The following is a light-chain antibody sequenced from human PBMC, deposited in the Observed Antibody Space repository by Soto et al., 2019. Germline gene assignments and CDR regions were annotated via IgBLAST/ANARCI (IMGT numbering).Light chain of an antibody. CDR3: QQYYSTPT. V-gene: IGKV4-1*01. Sequence: DIVMTQSPDSLAVSLGERASINYKSSQSVLYSSSNKNYLAWYQQKPGQPPKLLIYWASTRESGVPDRFSGSGSGTDFTLTISSLQAEDVAVYYCQQYYSTPTFGGGTKVEIK. J-gene: IGKJ4*01. CDR2: WAS. CDR1: QSVLYSSSNKNY.